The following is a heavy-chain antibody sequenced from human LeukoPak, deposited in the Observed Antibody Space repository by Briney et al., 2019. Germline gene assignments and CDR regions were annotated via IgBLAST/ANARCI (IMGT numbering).Heavy chain of an antibody. Sequence: GGSLRLSCVPSGFTFSRHGMHWVRQAPGKGLEWVAIISNDGSRKYYAHSVEGRFTISRDNSKNTLYLQMDSLRAEDTAVYYCARDRAWNYFDYWGQGTLVTVSS. D-gene: IGHD3-3*01. J-gene: IGHJ4*02. CDR2: ISNDGSRK. CDR3: ARDRAWNYFDY. V-gene: IGHV3-30*03. CDR1: GFTFSRHG.